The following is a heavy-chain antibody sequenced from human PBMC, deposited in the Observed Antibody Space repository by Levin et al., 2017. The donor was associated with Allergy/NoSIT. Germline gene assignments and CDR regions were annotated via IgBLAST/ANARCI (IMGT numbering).Heavy chain of an antibody. CDR1: GFTFSSYA. D-gene: IGHD2-2*01. CDR2: ISGSGGST. J-gene: IGHJ2*01. CDR3: AKDRPTYQLRNWYFDL. Sequence: PSGGSLRLSCAASGFTFSSYAMSWVRQAPGKGLEWVSAISGSGGSTYYADSVKGRFTISRDNSKNTLYLQMNSLRSEDTAVYYCAKDRPTYQLRNWYFDLWGRGTLVTVSS. V-gene: IGHV3-23*01.